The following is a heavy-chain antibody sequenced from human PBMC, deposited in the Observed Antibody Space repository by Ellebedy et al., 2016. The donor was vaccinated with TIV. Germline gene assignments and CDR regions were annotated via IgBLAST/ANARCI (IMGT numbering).Heavy chain of an antibody. Sequence: GGSLRLSCAASGFTFSSYGMHWVRQAPGKGLEWVAVIWYDGSNKYYADSVKGRFTISRDNSKNTLYLQMNSLRAEDTAVYYCARESSLRPTVTAFDYWGQGTLVTVSS. CDR3: ARESSLRPTVTAFDY. CDR1: GFTFSSYG. V-gene: IGHV3-33*01. CDR2: IWYDGSNK. J-gene: IGHJ4*02. D-gene: IGHD4-17*01.